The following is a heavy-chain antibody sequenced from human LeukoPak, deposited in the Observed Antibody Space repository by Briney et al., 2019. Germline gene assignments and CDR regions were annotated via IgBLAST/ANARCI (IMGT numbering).Heavy chain of an antibody. J-gene: IGHJ4*02. V-gene: IGHV4-59*01. CDR1: GGSISSDY. CDR2: IYYSGST. Sequence: SETLSLTCTVSGGSISSDYWSWIRQPPGKGLEWSGYIYYSGSTNYNPSLKSRVTISVDTSKNQFSLKLSSVTAADTAVYYCARDAYSSGWYHFDYWGQGALVTVSS. D-gene: IGHD6-19*01. CDR3: ARDAYSSGWYHFDY.